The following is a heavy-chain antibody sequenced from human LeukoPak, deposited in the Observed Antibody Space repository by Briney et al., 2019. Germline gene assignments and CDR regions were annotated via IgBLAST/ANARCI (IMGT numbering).Heavy chain of an antibody. CDR3: ARTYDSSGYFGFDY. CDR2: IYYSGST. Sequence: SETLSLTCTVSGGSISSYYWSWIRQPPGQGLEWIGYIYYSGSTNYNPSLKSRVTISVDTSKNQFSLKLSSVTAADTAVYYCARTYDSSGYFGFDYWGQGTLVTVSS. J-gene: IGHJ4*02. V-gene: IGHV4-59*01. D-gene: IGHD3-22*01. CDR1: GGSISSYY.